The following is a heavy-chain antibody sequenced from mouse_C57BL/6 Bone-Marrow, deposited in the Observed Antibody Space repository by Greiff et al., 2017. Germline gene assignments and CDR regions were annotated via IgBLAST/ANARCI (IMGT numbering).Heavy chain of an antibody. CDR3: AIGILRGGAY. CDR2: IHPADGDT. D-gene: IGHD1-1*01. V-gene: IGHV1-74*01. CDR1: GYTFTSYW. J-gene: IGHJ3*01. Sequence: QVQLQQPGAELVKPGASVKVSCKASGYTFTSYWMHWVKQRPGQGLEWIGRIHPADGDTHYNQKFKGKATLTVDKSSSTAYMQLSSLTLEDAAVDYCAIGILRGGAYWGQGTLVTVSA.